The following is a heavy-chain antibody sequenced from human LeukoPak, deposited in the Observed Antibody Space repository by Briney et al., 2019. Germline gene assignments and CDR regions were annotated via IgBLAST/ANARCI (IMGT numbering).Heavy chain of an antibody. CDR2: IIPIFGTA. CDR3: ARITVTLNWFDP. D-gene: IGHD4-17*01. J-gene: IGHJ5*02. V-gene: IGHV1-69*13. Sequence: SVTVSCKASGGTFSIYAISWVRQAPGQGLEWMGGIIPIFGTANYAQKFRGRVTITADESTSTAYMELSSLRSEDTAVYYCARITVTLNWFDPWGQGTLVTVSS. CDR1: GGTFSIYA.